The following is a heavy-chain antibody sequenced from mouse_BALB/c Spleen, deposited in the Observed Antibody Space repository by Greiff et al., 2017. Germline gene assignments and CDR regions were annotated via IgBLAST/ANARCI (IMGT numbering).Heavy chain of an antibody. CDR1: GYTFTSYY. CDR3: TRSPRWYFDV. CDR2: INPSNGGT. V-gene: IGHV1S81*02. D-gene: IGHD2-10*02. J-gene: IGHJ1*01. Sequence: QVQLQQSGAELVKPGASVKLSCKASGYTFTSYYMYWVKQRPGQGLEWIGEINPSNGGTNFNEKFKSKATLTVDKSSSTAYMQLSSLTSEDSAVYYCTRSPRWYFDVWGAGTTVTVSS.